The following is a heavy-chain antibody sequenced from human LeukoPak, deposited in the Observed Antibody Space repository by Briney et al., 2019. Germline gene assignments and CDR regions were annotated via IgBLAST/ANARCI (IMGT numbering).Heavy chain of an antibody. CDR3: AKRPATKLGTYYYYYMDV. V-gene: IGHV3-23*01. CDR1: GFTFSSYA. CDR2: IGSGSGGTT. J-gene: IGHJ6*02. D-gene: IGHD4-23*01. Sequence: QPGGSLRLSCAASGFTFSSYAMRWVRQAPGKGLEWVSAIGSGSGGTTIYADSVKGRFTISRDNSKNTLYLQMGSLRGEDTAVYYCAKRPATKLGTYYYYYMDVWGQGTTVTVSS.